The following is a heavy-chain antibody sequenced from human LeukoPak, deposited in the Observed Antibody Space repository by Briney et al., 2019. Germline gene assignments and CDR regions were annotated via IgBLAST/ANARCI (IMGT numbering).Heavy chain of an antibody. J-gene: IGHJ5*02. CDR1: GYTLTSYG. CDR2: ISAYNGNT. CDR3: ARDELRSGGYGWFDP. V-gene: IGHV1-18*01. Sequence: GASVTVSCKASGYTLTSYGINWMRQAPGQGLEWMGWISAYNGNTNYAQKLQGGVTMTTDTSTSTAYMELRSLRSDDTAVYYCARDELRSGGYGWFDPWGQGTLVTVSS. D-gene: IGHD1-26*01.